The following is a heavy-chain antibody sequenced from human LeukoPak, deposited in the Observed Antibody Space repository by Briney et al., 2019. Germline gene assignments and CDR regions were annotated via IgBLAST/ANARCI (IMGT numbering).Heavy chain of an antibody. J-gene: IGHJ4*02. V-gene: IGHV1-69*04. Sequence: SVKVSCKASGGTFSTYAISWVRQAPGHGLEWMGRIIPIIGIANYAQKFQGRVTITAEKSRSTAYMELSSLRSGDTAAYYCARNRMVREDTADYWAREPWSPSPQ. CDR2: IIPIIGIA. D-gene: IGHD3-10*01. CDR1: GGTFSTYA. CDR3: ARNRMVREDTADY.